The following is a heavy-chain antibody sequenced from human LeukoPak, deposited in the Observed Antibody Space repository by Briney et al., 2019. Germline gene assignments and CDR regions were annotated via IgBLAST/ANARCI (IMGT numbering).Heavy chain of an antibody. CDR2: ISGSGGST. CDR3: AKRGIDYYYYYMDV. J-gene: IGHJ6*03. Sequence: GGSLRLSCVASGFTFSSYAMSWVRQAPGKGLEWVSAISGSGGSTYYADSVKGRFTISRDNSKNTLYLQMNSLRAEDTAVYYCAKRGIDYYYYYMDVWGKGTTVTVSS. V-gene: IGHV3-23*01. D-gene: IGHD3-16*01. CDR1: GFTFSSYA.